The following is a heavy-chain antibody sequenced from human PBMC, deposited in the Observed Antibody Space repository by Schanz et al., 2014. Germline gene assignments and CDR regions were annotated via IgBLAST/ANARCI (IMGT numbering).Heavy chain of an antibody. J-gene: IGHJ4*02. CDR3: AKDPRGDKNDRAYYFDY. D-gene: IGHD3-10*01. CDR1: GFTFSTHA. CDR2: ISSGGNP. V-gene: IGHV3-23*04. Sequence: EVQLVESGGGLVQPGGSLRLSCAASGFTFSTHAMSWVRQAPGKGLEWVSSISSGGNPYYANSVKGRFGISRDNSENTLYLQMSSLRVEDTAVYYCAKDPRGDKNDRAYYFDYWGQGTLVTVSS.